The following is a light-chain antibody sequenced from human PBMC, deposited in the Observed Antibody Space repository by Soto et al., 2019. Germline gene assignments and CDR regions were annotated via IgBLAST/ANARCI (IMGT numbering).Light chain of an antibody. CDR3: QQDKDYTWT. CDR2: DAS. Sequence: DIQMTQSPSTLSASVGDRVSITCRASQSVDRYLAWYQQKPGKAPHLLIYDASSLESGVPSRFSGSGSGTEFTLTISSLQPDDFTTFYCQQDKDYTWTFGQGTKVDIK. J-gene: IGKJ1*01. CDR1: QSVDRY. V-gene: IGKV1-5*01.